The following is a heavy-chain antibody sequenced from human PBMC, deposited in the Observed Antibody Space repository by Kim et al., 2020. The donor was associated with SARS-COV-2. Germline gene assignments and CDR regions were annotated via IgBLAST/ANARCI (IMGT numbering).Heavy chain of an antibody. V-gene: IGHV3-30*03. Sequence: YYVDSVKGRCTIFRDNAKNTLFLQMNSLRLEDTAMYYCARAATYDILTYWGQGALVTVSS. D-gene: IGHD3-9*01. J-gene: IGHJ4*02. CDR3: ARAATYDILTY.